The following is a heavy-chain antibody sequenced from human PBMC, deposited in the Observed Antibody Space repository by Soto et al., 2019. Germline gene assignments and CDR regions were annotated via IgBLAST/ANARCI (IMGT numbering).Heavy chain of an antibody. D-gene: IGHD6-19*01. Sequence: QVQLVQSGAEVKKPGASVKVSCKTSGYTFTGYYIHWVRQAPGQGLEWMALINPNSGDTNYGHKFQGRVPLTRDTSINTVYMAVTSLRFDDTAVYYCAVAGIPFEYWGQGPLVTVSS. V-gene: IGHV1-2*02. CDR2: INPNSGDT. CDR1: GYTFTGYY. CDR3: AVAGIPFEY. J-gene: IGHJ4*02.